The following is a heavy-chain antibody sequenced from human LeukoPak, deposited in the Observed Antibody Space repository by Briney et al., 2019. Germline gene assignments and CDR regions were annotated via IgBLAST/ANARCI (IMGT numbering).Heavy chain of an antibody. V-gene: IGHV3-48*03. CDR3: ARDRDGDYDDF. CDR1: GFTFSSYE. CDR2: ISSSGGRI. Sequence: GGSLRLSCAASGFTFSSYEMNWVRQAPGKGLEWVSYISSSGGRIYYADSVKGRFTISRDNAKNSLYLQMNSLRAEDTALYYCARDRDGDYDDFWGQGTLVTVSS. D-gene: IGHD4-17*01. J-gene: IGHJ4*02.